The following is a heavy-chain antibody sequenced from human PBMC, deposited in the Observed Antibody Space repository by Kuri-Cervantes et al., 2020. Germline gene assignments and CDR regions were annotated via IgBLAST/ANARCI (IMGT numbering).Heavy chain of an antibody. V-gene: IGHV3-30*18. CDR2: ISYDGSNK. CDR1: GFTFSSYG. Sequence: GGSLRLSCAASGFTFSSYGMHWVRQAPGKGLEWVAVISYDGSNKYHADSVKGRFTISRDNSKNTLYLQMNSLRAEDTAVYYCAKGEGSSWYACDYWGQGTLVTVSS. J-gene: IGHJ4*02. CDR3: AKGEGSSWYACDY. D-gene: IGHD6-13*01.